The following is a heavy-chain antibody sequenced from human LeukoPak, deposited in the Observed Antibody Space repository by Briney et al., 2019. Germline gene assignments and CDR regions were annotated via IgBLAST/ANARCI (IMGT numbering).Heavy chain of an antibody. CDR2: IYTGGTT. V-gene: IGHV3-66*02. CDR3: ARDKLGSGYSSDFDY. D-gene: IGHD6-19*01. J-gene: IGHJ4*02. CDR1: GFSVSSNY. Sequence: GGSLRLSCAASGFSVSSNYMNWVRQAPGKGLEWVSAIYTGGTTYYADSVKGRFNISRDNSKNTLYLQMNSLRAEDTAVYYCARDKLGSGYSSDFDYWGQGTLVTVSS.